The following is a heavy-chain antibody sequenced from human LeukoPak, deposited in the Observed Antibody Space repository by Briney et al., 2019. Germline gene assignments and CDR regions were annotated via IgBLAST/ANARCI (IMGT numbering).Heavy chain of an antibody. CDR2: IYYSGST. CDR3: ARDQGMVRTNWFDP. J-gene: IGHJ5*02. CDR1: GGSISSGGYY. Sequence: KSSETLSLTCTVSGGSISSGGYYWSWIRQHPGKGLEWIGYIYYSGSTYYNPSLKSRVTISVDTSKNQFSLKLSSVTAADTAVYYCARDQGMVRTNWFDPWDQGTLVTVSS. D-gene: IGHD3-10*01. V-gene: IGHV4-31*03.